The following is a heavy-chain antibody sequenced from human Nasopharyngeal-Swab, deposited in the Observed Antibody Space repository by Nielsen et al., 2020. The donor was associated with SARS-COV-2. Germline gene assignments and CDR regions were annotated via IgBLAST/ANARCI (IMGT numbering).Heavy chain of an antibody. Sequence: ASVKVSCKASGYTFTDYYMHRVRHAPGQGLEWMGCINPHSGGTNYAQKFQGWVTMTRDTSINTAYMDLSRLTSDDTAVYYCATDGSGSYPLYYFDYWGQGTLVTVSS. CDR2: INPHSGGT. D-gene: IGHD3-10*01. V-gene: IGHV1-2*04. J-gene: IGHJ4*02. CDR3: ATDGSGSYPLYYFDY. CDR1: GYTFTDYY.